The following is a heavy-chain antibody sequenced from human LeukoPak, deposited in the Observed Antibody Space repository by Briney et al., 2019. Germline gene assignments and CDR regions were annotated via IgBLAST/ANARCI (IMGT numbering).Heavy chain of an antibody. J-gene: IGHJ4*02. CDR2: IYHSGST. Sequence: ASGTLSLTCAVSGGSISSNNWWSWVRQPPGKGLEWIGEIYHSGSTNYNPSLKSRVTILVNKSKNQFSLKLSSVTAADTAVYYCARGPGGPIRFLEWLLIESWFDYWGQGTLVTVSS. CDR1: GGSISSNNW. CDR3: ARGPGGPIRFLEWLLIESWFDY. V-gene: IGHV4-4*02. D-gene: IGHD3-3*01.